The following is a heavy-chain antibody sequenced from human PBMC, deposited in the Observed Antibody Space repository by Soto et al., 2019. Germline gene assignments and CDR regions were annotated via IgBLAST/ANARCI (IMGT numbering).Heavy chain of an antibody. CDR1: GFTFSDYT. CDR2: IYTTSSDI. V-gene: IGHV3-21*01. CDR3: TKDASTTHKTLDFCFYMDL. Sequence: EEQLVESGGGLIKPGGSLRLSCVVSGFTFSDYTLNWVRQAPGRGLEWVSSIYTTSSDIYYADSVKGRFTMSRDNAKNALYLQMDSLTAADADVYYRTKDASTTHKTLDFCFYMDLWCKWTTV. D-gene: IGHD2-15*01. J-gene: IGHJ6*03.